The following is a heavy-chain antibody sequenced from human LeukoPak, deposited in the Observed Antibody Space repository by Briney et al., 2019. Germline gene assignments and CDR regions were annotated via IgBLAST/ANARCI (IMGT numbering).Heavy chain of an antibody. Sequence: GGSLRLSCAASGFAFNSYWMHWVRQAPGKGLVWVSRLNGDGSSTSYADSVKGRFTISRDNAKNTLYLQMNSLRAEDTAMYYCARGGGSSWFDLDYWGQGTLVTVSS. J-gene: IGHJ4*02. D-gene: IGHD6-13*01. CDR3: ARGGGSSWFDLDY. CDR1: GFAFNSYW. CDR2: LNGDGSST. V-gene: IGHV3-74*01.